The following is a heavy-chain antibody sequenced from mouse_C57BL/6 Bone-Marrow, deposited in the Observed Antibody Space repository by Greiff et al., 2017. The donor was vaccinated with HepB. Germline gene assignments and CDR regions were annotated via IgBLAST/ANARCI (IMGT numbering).Heavy chain of an antibody. J-gene: IGHJ3*01. D-gene: IGHD2-4*01. CDR3: ARGRLQGFAY. CDR1: GYTFTDYY. CDR2: INPYNGGT. Sequence: EVQVVESGPVLVKPGASVKMSCKASGYTFTDYYMNWVKQSHGKSLEWIGVINPYNGGTSYNQKFKGKATLTVDKSSSTAYMELNSLTSEDSAVYYCARGRLQGFAYWGQGTLVTVSA. V-gene: IGHV1-19*01.